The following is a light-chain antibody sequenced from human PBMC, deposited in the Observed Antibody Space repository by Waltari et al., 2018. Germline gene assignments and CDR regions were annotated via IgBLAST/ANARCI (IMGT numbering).Light chain of an antibody. CDR3: QQYDHLPYT. CDR1: QDISNY. Sequence: IHMTQSTYSLPAYGRDRVTITCQASQDISNYLHWHQQKPGKAPKVLIYDASNLERGVPPRFSVSGSGTDFTFTISSLQPEDIATYYCQQYDHLPYTFGQGTKLEI. J-gene: IGKJ2*01. V-gene: IGKV1-33*01. CDR2: DAS.